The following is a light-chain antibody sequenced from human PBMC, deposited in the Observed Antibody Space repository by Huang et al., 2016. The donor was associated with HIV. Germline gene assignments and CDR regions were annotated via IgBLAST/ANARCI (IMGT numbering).Light chain of an antibody. CDR1: QGIGNS. CDR3: QQYYNTPYT. CDR2: DAS. V-gene: IGKV1-NL1*01. Sequence: DIQMTQSPSSLTASVGDRVTISCRASQGIGNSLAWYQQKPGKAPNLLLYDASRLESGVPFRFSGSGSGTDYSLTISRLQPEDFATYYCQQYYNTPYTFGQGTKLEIK. J-gene: IGKJ2*01.